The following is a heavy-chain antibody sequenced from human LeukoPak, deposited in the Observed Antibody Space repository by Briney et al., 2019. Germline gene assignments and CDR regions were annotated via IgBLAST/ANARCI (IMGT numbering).Heavy chain of an antibody. CDR1: GFTFRSYG. J-gene: IGHJ4*02. CDR2: TWYDGSNK. CDR3: ARFGDIYCGSTSCSLDF. V-gene: IGHV3-33*01. Sequence: GGSLRLSCAASGFTFRSYGIHWVRQAPGKGLEWVTGTWYDGSNKYYTDSVKGRFTISRDKSKSTFHLQMNSLRAEDTAVYYCARFGDIYCGSTSCSLDFWGRGTRVSVSS. D-gene: IGHD2-2*01.